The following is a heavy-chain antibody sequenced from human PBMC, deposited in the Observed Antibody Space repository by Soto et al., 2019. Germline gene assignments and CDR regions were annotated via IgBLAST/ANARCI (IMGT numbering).Heavy chain of an antibody. CDR2: IDPSDSYT. Sequence: EVQLVQSGAEVKKPGESLRISCKGSGYSFTSYWISWVRQMPGKGLEWMGRIDPSDSYTNYSPSFQGHVTISADKSISTAYLQWSSLKASDTAMDYCARHRPGLLLTRPGNPGGGRGRAWWFDPWGQGTLVTVSS. V-gene: IGHV5-10-1*03. D-gene: IGHD2-2*01. J-gene: IGHJ5*02. CDR1: GYSFTSYW. CDR3: ARHRPGLLLTRPGNPGGGRGRAWWFDP.